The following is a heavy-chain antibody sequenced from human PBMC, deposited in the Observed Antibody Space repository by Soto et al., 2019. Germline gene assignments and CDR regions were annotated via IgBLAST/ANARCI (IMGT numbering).Heavy chain of an antibody. CDR1: GFTFSSYG. J-gene: IGHJ4*02. CDR2: IWYDGSKK. V-gene: IGHV3-33*01. D-gene: IGHD4-17*01. CDR3: ARAANGDFSHFDY. Sequence: GGSLRLSCAASGFTFSSYGMHWVRQAPGKGLEWVAIIWYDGSKKYYGDSVKGRFTISRDNSKNTLYLQMNSLRAEDTAVYFCARAANGDFSHFDYWGQGMLITVSS.